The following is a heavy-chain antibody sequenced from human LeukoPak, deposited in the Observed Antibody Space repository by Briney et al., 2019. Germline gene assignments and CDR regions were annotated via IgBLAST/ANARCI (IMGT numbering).Heavy chain of an antibody. CDR3: ARDPIVGTTIRYYFDY. CDR2: ISYDGSNK. Sequence: PGRSLRLSCAASGFTFSSYGMHWVRQAPGKGLEWVAVISYDGSNKYYADSVKGRFTISRDNAKNSLYLQMNSLRAEDTAVYYCARDPIVGTTIRYYFDYWGQGTLVTVSS. D-gene: IGHD1-26*01. CDR1: GFTFSSYG. V-gene: IGHV3-30*03. J-gene: IGHJ4*02.